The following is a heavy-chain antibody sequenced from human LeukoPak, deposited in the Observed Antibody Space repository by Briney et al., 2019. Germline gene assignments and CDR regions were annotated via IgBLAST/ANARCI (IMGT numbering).Heavy chain of an antibody. Sequence: GGSLRLSCEASGFTFSSYGMHWVRQAPGKGLEWVAVIWYDGSNKYYAGSVKGRFTISRDNSKNTLYLQMNSLRAEDTAVYYCARYQGEAGPYDAFDIWGQGTMVTVSS. J-gene: IGHJ3*02. D-gene: IGHD6-13*01. V-gene: IGHV3-33*01. CDR1: GFTFSSYG. CDR3: ARYQGEAGPYDAFDI. CDR2: IWYDGSNK.